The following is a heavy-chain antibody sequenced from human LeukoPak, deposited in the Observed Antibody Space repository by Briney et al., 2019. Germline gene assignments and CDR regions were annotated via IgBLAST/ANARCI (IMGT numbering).Heavy chain of an antibody. CDR2: ISYDGSNK. D-gene: IGHD5-18*01. CDR1: GFTFSSYA. J-gene: IGHJ4*02. CDR3: ARDHNSGYSYGYLPDGTDY. V-gene: IGHV3-30-3*01. Sequence: GGSLRPSCAASGFTFSSYAMHWVRQAPGKGLEWVAVISYDGSNKYYADSVKGRFTISRDNSKNTLYLQMNSLRAEDTAVYYCARDHNSGYSYGYLPDGTDYWGQGTLVTVSS.